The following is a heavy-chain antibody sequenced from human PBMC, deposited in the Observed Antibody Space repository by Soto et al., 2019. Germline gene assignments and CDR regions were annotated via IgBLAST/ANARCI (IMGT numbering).Heavy chain of an antibody. CDR1: GYTFTAYY. CDR3: SRDGRNGGYFDY. Sequence: GASVKVSCKTSGYTFTAYYIQWVRQAPGQGLEWMGWINSNNGATKYAQKFQGRVSMTRDTSTNTAYMELTRLTSDDTAVYYCSRDGRNGGYFDYWGQGALVTVSS. D-gene: IGHD2-15*01. V-gene: IGHV1-2*02. J-gene: IGHJ4*02. CDR2: INSNNGAT.